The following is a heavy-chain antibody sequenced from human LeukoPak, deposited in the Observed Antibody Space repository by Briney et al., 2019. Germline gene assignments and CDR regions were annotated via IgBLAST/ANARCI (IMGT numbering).Heavy chain of an antibody. CDR3: ARAPGYYYDSSGYPLRWYGMDV. V-gene: IGHV3-48*03. Sequence: GGSLRLSCAASGFTFSSYEMNWVRQAPGKGLEWVSYISSSGSTIYYADSVKGRFTISRDNAKNSLYLQMNSLRAEDTAVYYCARAPGYYYDSSGYPLRWYGMDVWGQGTTVTVSS. CDR1: GFTFSSYE. D-gene: IGHD3-22*01. CDR2: ISSSGSTI. J-gene: IGHJ6*02.